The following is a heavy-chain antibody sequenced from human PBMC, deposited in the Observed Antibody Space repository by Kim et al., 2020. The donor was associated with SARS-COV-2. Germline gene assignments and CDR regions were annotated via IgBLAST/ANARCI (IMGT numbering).Heavy chain of an antibody. D-gene: IGHD3-16*02. V-gene: IGHV1-18*01. Sequence: ASVKVSCKTSGYTFTTYGLSWVRQAPGQGLEWMGWISTDSGYTKYAQKFQDRVTLTKDTSTSTAYMELRSLMSDDTAVYFCARDRDYRFDLWGQVTLVTVSS. CDR3: ARDRDYRFDL. J-gene: IGHJ4*02. CDR1: GYTFTTYG. CDR2: ISTDSGYT.